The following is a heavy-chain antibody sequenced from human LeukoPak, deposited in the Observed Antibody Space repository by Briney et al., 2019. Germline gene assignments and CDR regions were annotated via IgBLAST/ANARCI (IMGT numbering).Heavy chain of an antibody. J-gene: IGHJ6*02. CDR1: GGSFSGYY. Sequence: PSETLSLTCAVYGGSFSGYYWSWIRQPPGKGLEWIGEINHSGSTNYNPSLKSRVTISVDTSKNQFSLKLSSVTAADTAVYYCARGPSYYYDSSGYYVYYYYGMDVWDQGTTVTVSS. D-gene: IGHD3-22*01. CDR2: INHSGST. V-gene: IGHV4-34*01. CDR3: ARGPSYYYDSSGYYVYYYYGMDV.